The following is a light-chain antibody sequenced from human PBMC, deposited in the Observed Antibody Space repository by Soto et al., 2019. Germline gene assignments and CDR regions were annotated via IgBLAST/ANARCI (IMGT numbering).Light chain of an antibody. CDR3: KHYDHSPPYT. J-gene: IGKJ2*01. CDR1: QSVNSNH. CDR2: GAS. V-gene: IGKV3-20*01. Sequence: EIVLTQSPDTLSLSPGERGTLSCRASQSVNSNHLAWYQHKPGQAPRLLIYGASSRATGIPDRFSGRGSGSHYTLTISILEPEDLAVYYCKHYDHSPPYTFGQGTKLEIK.